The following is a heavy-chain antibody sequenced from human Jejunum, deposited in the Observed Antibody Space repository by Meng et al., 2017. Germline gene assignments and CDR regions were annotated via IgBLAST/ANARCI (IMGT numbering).Heavy chain of an antibody. CDR2: IYYSGST. V-gene: IGHV4-61*01. J-gene: IGHJ4*02. D-gene: IGHD1-26*01. CDR3: ARVILYSGSYYFDS. CDR1: GDSVSSDNYY. Sequence: QLQLQDSAPGLVRPSETLSHTCSFSGDSVSSDNYYWSWIRQPPGKGLEWIGYIYYSGSTDHNPSLKSRVTMSVDTSRNQFSLNLSSVTAADTAVYYCARVILYSGSYYFDSWGQGTLVTVSS.